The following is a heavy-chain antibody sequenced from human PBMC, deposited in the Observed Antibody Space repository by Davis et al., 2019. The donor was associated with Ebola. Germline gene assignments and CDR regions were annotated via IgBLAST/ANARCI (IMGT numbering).Heavy chain of an antibody. J-gene: IGHJ6*02. V-gene: IGHV3-74*01. D-gene: IGHD2/OR15-2a*01. CDR2: INSDGSST. Sequence: HTGGSLRLSCAASGFTFSSYWMHWVRQAPGKGLVWVSRINSDGSSTSYADSVKGRFTISRDNSKNTLYLQMNSLRAEDTAVYYCARAQDEGGIIGVFNYGMDVWGQGTTVTVSS. CDR1: GFTFSSYW. CDR3: ARAQDEGGIIGVFNYGMDV.